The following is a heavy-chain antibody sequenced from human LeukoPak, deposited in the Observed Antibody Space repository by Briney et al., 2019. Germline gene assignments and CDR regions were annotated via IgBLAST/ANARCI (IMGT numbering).Heavy chain of an antibody. J-gene: IGHJ5*02. CDR1: GYTFTSYW. Sequence: GESLKISCRGSGYTFTSYWIGWVRQMPGKGLELMGIILPGESDTRYSPSFQGQVTISADKSTNTAYLQWSSLRASDTAIYYCVGRDITSRYVVWFDPLGQGTPVTVSS. V-gene: IGHV5-51*01. CDR2: ILPGESDT. D-gene: IGHD2-2*01. CDR3: VGRDITSRYVVWFDP.